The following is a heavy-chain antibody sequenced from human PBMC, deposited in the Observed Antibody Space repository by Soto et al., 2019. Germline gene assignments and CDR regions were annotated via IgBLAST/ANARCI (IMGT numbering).Heavy chain of an antibody. CDR3: ARGEYSISAGKDC. CDR2: IWYDGSKK. CDR1: GFTFNRYG. Sequence: GGSLRLSCAASGFTFNRYGMHWVRQAPGKGLEWVAIIWYDGSKKYYADSVKGRFTISRDNSKNTLFLQMDSLRAEDAAVYYCARGEYSISAGKDCWGQGTLVTVSS. V-gene: IGHV3-33*01. J-gene: IGHJ4*02. D-gene: IGHD6-6*01.